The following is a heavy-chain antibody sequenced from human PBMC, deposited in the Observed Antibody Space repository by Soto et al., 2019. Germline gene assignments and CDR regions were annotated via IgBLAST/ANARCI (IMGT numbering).Heavy chain of an antibody. J-gene: IGHJ4*02. D-gene: IGHD5-12*01. CDR2: IIPIFGTA. CDR3: ARGEMATITDFDY. CDR1: GGTFSSYA. Sequence: SVKVSCKASGGTFSSYAISWVRQAPGQGLEWMGGIIPIFGTANYAQKSQGRVTITADESTSTAYMELSSLRSEDTAVYYCARGEMATITDFDYWGQGTLVTVSS. V-gene: IGHV1-69*13.